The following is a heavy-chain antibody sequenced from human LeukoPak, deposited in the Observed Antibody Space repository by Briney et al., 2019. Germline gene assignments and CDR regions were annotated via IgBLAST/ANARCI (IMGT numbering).Heavy chain of an antibody. CDR2: ISSSSSYI. V-gene: IGHV3-21*01. J-gene: IGHJ3*02. CDR3: ARVGYCSGGSCYSAAFDI. Sequence: KSGGSLRLSCAASGFTFSRYSMNWVRQAPGKGLEWVSSISSSSSYIYYADSVKGRFTISRDNAENSLYLQMNSLRAEDTAVYYCARVGYCSGGSCYSAAFDIWGQGTMVTVSS. D-gene: IGHD2-15*01. CDR1: GFTFSRYS.